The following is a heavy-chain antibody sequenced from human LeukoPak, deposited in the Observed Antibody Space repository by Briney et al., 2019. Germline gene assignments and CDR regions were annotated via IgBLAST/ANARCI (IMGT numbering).Heavy chain of an antibody. V-gene: IGHV1-24*01. CDR1: GYTLTELS. Sequence: ASVKVSCKVSGYTLTELSMHWLRQAPGKGLEWMGGFDPEDGETIYAQKFQGRVTMTEDTSTDTAYMELSSLRSEDTAVYYCATDGVAAAGTLGFDYWGQGTLVTVSS. CDR3: ATDGVAAAGTLGFDY. D-gene: IGHD6-13*01. J-gene: IGHJ4*02. CDR2: FDPEDGET.